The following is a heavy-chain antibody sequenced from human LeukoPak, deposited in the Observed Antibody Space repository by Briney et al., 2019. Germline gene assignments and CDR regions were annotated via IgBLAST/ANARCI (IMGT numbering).Heavy chain of an antibody. CDR2: ISGSGGST. J-gene: IGHJ4*02. CDR1: GFTFSSYA. D-gene: IGHD2-15*01. V-gene: IGHV3-23*01. CDR3: AKDRGSGGSCDY. Sequence: GGSLRLSCAASGFTFSSYAMSWAGQPPGKGLKWVPAISGSGGSTYYADSVKGRFTISRDNSKNTLYLQMNSLRAEDTAVYYCAKDRGSGGSCDYWGQGTLVTVSS.